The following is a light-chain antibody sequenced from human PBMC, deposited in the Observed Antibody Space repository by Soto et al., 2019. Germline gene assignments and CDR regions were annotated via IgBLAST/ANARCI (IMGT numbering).Light chain of an antibody. CDR3: QAYASILSGSV. V-gene: IGLV1-40*01. J-gene: IGLJ1*01. Sequence: QSVRAEQPAGRGGAGQGGAISCSGRSSKIGAGYAVPRCQQLPRTAPKRLIYGNSSRPSGVPDRFSGSKSGTSASLAITGLQAEDEADYYGQAYASILSGSVFGTGTKVTGL. CDR1: SSKIGAGYA. CDR2: GNS.